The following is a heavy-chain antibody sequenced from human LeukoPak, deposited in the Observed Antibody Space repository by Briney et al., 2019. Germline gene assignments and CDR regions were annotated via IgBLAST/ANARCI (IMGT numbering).Heavy chain of an antibody. Sequence: PSETLSLTCAVYGGSFSGYYWSWIRQPPGEGLEWIGEINHSGSTNYNPSLKSRVTISVDTSKNQFSLKLSSVTAADTAVYYCARRRRHYGDYATFDYWGQGTLVTVSS. CDR3: ARRRRHYGDYATFDY. CDR2: INHSGST. V-gene: IGHV4-34*01. D-gene: IGHD4-17*01. CDR1: GGSFSGYY. J-gene: IGHJ4*02.